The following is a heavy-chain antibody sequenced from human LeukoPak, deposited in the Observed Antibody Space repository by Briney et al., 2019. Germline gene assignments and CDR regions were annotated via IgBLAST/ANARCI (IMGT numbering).Heavy chain of an antibody. Sequence: ASVKVSCKASGYTFTGYYMHWVRQAPGQGLEWMGWINPNSGGTNYARKFQGRVTMTRDTSISTAYMELSRLRSDDTAVYYCARVGLSCTNGVCYDNWFDPWGQGTLVTVSS. J-gene: IGHJ5*02. CDR2: INPNSGGT. D-gene: IGHD2-8*01. CDR1: GYTFTGYY. CDR3: ARVGLSCTNGVCYDNWFDP. V-gene: IGHV1-2*02.